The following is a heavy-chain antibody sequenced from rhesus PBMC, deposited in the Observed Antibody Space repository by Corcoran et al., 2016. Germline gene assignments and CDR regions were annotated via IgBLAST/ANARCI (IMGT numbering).Heavy chain of an antibody. V-gene: IGHV4-173*01. CDR1: GCSICSNY. CDR3: ARDGGGFDY. CDR2: ISDRSGNT. Sequence: QLQLLESGPGLVKPSETLSLTRAVSGCSICSNYWRCIRLPPGKGLEWIGRISDRSGNTHYNPALKSRVTISTDASRNQFSLKLGSVTAADTAVYYCARDGGGFDYWGQGVLVTVSS. J-gene: IGHJ4*01. D-gene: IGHD2-39*02.